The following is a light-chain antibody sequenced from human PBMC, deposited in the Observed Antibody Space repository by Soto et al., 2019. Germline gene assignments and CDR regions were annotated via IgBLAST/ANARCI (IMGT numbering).Light chain of an antibody. CDR1: ESVLYRSNNKNY. CDR3: HQYYSTSYT. Sequence: DIVMTQSPDSLAVSLGERATINCKSSESVLYRSNNKNYLAWYQQKPGQPPKLLIYWASTRESGVPDRFSGSGSGTDFTLTISSLQAEDVAAYYCHQYYSTSYTFGQGTKLEIK. CDR2: WAS. V-gene: IGKV4-1*01. J-gene: IGKJ2*01.